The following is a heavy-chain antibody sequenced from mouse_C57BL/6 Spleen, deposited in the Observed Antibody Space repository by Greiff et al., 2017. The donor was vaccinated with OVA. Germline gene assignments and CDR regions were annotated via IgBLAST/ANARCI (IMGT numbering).Heavy chain of an antibody. CDR3: ARDHLLLYFDY. J-gene: IGHJ2*01. CDR2: ISYDGSN. CDR1: GYSITSGYY. Sequence: EVQLQQSGPGLVKPSQSLSLTCSVTGYSITSGYYWNWIRQFPGNKLEWMGYISYDGSNNYNPSLKNRISITRDTSKNQFFLKLNSVTTEDTATYYCARDHLLLYFDYWGQGTTLTVSS. V-gene: IGHV3-6*01. D-gene: IGHD2-1*01.